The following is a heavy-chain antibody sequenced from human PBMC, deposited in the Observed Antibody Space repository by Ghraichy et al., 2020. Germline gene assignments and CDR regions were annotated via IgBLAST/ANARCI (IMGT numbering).Heavy chain of an antibody. CDR2: ISSSSSTI. J-gene: IGHJ6*02. CDR1: GFTFSSYS. V-gene: IGHV3-48*01. D-gene: IGHD6-19*01. Sequence: GSLRLSCAASGFTFSSYSMNWVRQAPGKGLEWVSYISSSSSTIYYADSVKGRFTISRDNAKNSLYLQMNSLRAEDTAVYYCARESGWYIPYYYYGMDVWGQGTTVTVSS. CDR3: ARESGWYIPYYYYGMDV.